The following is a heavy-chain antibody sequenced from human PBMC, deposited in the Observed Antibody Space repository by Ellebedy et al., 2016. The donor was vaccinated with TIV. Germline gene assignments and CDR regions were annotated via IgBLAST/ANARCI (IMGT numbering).Heavy chain of an antibody. Sequence: GESLKISXAASGFTFSDYTMNWVRQAPGKGLEWVSHISGSSRAIFYADSVRGRFTVSRDNAKNSLFLQMDGLRDEDTALYFCARESLDIWGIFRYLFDYWGQGILVTVSS. CDR1: GFTFSDYT. CDR2: ISGSSRAI. CDR3: ARESLDIWGIFRYLFDY. J-gene: IGHJ4*02. D-gene: IGHD3-16*02. V-gene: IGHV3-48*02.